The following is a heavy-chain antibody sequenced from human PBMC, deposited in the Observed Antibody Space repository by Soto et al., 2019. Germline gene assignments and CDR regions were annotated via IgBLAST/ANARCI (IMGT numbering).Heavy chain of an antibody. D-gene: IGHD3-10*01. J-gene: IGHJ3*02. CDR1: GYTFTSYA. V-gene: IGHV1-3*01. Sequence: GASVKVSCKASGYTFTSYAMHWVRQAPGQRLEWMGWINAGNGNTKYSQKFQGRVTITRDTSASTAYVELSSLRSEDTAVYYCASWSPYYYGSGSPAAFDIWGQGTMVTVSS. CDR3: ASWSPYYYGSGSPAAFDI. CDR2: INAGNGNT.